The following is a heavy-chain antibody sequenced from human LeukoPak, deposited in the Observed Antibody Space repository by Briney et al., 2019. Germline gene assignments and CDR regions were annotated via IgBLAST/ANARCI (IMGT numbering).Heavy chain of an antibody. D-gene: IGHD3-10*01. V-gene: IGHV3-7*01. J-gene: IGHJ4*02. CDR2: IKQDGSEK. CDR1: GFTFSSYC. Sequence: PAGSLRFSGAASGFTFSSYCMSWVRQAPGKGLEWVANIKQDGSEKYYVDSVKGRFTISRDNAKNSLYLQMNSLRAEDTAVYYCARDRDFDSYYGSGSYSFDYWGQGTLVTVSS. CDR3: ARDRDFDSYYGSGSYSFDY.